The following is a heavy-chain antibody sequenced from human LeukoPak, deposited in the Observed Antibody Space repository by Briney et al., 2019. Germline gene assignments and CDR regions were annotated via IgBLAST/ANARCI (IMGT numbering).Heavy chain of an antibody. D-gene: IGHD3-10*01. CDR2: ISAYNGNT. CDR3: ARDRYYYGSGSYPPSFYMDV. Sequence: ASVKVSCKASGYTFTSYGISWVRQAPGQGLEWMGWISAYNGNTNYAQKLQGRVTMTTDTSTSTVYMELSSLRSEDTAVYYCARDRYYYGSGSYPPSFYMDVWGKGTTVTISS. CDR1: GYTFTSYG. V-gene: IGHV1-18*01. J-gene: IGHJ6*03.